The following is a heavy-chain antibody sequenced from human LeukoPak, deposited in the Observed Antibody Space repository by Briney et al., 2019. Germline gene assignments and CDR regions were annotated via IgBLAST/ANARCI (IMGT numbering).Heavy chain of an antibody. CDR3: ARQVEYSGYDLMDY. J-gene: IGHJ4*02. Sequence: SGTLSLTCTVSGVSISSYYWSWIRRPPGKGLEWIGDIYYSGSTNYNPSLKSRVTISVDTSKNQFSLKLSSVTAADTAVYYCARQVEYSGYDLMDYWGQGTLVTVSS. V-gene: IGHV4-59*08. CDR1: GVSISSYY. CDR2: IYYSGST. D-gene: IGHD5-12*01.